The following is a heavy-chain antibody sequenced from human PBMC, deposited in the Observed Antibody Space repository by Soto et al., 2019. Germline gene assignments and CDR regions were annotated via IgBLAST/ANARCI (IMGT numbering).Heavy chain of an antibody. V-gene: IGHV4-59*01. Sequence: PSETLSLTCTVSGGSISSYYWRWIRQPPGKGLEWIGYIYYSGSTNYNPSLKSRVTISVDTSKNQFSLKLSSVTAADTAVYYCARNFTAAGIYYFDYWGQGTLVTVS. CDR2: IYYSGST. CDR3: ARNFTAAGIYYFDY. J-gene: IGHJ4*02. D-gene: IGHD6-13*01. CDR1: GGSISSYY.